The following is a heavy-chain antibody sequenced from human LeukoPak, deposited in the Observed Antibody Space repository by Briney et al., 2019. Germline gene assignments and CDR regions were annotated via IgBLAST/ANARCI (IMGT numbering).Heavy chain of an antibody. CDR2: IYTSGST. CDR1: GGSISSYY. Sequence: SETLSLTCTVSGGSISSYYWSWIRQPAGKGLEWIGRIYTSGSTNYNPSLKSRVTMSVDTSKNQFSLKLSSVTAADTAVYYFAGRGFAQRGYSSGWYFDYWGQGTLVTVSS. CDR3: AGRGFAQRGYSSGWYFDY. J-gene: IGHJ4*02. D-gene: IGHD6-19*01. V-gene: IGHV4-4*07.